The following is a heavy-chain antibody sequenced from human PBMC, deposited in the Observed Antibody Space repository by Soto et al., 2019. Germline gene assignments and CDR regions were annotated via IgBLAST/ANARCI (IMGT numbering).Heavy chain of an antibody. D-gene: IGHD3-3*02. J-gene: IGHJ6*02. CDR1: GLTFSDYY. Sequence: GGSLRLSCAASGLTFSDYYMSWIRQAPGKGLEWVSYISSSSSYTNYADSVKGRFTISRDNAKNSLYLQMNSLRAEDTAVYYCATISPADYYYGMDVWGQGTTVTVSS. CDR2: ISSSSSYT. V-gene: IGHV3-11*06. CDR3: ATISPADYYYGMDV.